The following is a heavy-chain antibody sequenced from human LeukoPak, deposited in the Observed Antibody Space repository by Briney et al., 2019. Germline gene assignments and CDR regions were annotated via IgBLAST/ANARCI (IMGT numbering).Heavy chain of an antibody. CDR2: INWNGGST. Sequence: GGSLRLSCAASGFTFDDYGMSWVRQAPGKGLEWVSGINWNGGSTGYADSVKGRFAISRDNAKNSLYLQMNSLRAEDTALYYCARDGSGSARDAFDIWGQGTMVTVSS. D-gene: IGHD1-26*01. J-gene: IGHJ3*02. CDR1: GFTFDDYG. CDR3: ARDGSGSARDAFDI. V-gene: IGHV3-20*04.